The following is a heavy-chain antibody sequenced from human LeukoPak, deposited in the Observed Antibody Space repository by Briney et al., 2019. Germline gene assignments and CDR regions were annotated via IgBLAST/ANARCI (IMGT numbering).Heavy chain of an antibody. D-gene: IGHD2-21*01. Sequence: GSSVKVSCKASGYTFTGYYMHWVRQAPGQGLEWMGWINPNSGGTNYAQKFQGRVTMTRDTSISTAYMELSRLRSDDAAVYYCARAPKVAYFDYWGQGTLVTVSS. CDR1: GYTFTGYY. CDR3: ARAPKVAYFDY. CDR2: INPNSGGT. J-gene: IGHJ4*02. V-gene: IGHV1-2*02.